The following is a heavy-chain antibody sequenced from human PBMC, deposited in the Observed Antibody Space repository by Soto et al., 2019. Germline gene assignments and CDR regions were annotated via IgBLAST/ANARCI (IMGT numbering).Heavy chain of an antibody. V-gene: IGHV3-23*01. CDR2: VSGSGGST. CDR1: GFTFSNYA. CDR3: AKGGIAVAGAGCGCDP. Sequence: EVQLLESGGGLVQPGGSLRLSCAASGFTFSNYAMSWVRQAPGKGLEWVSAVSGSGGSTYYADSVKGRFTISRDNSTNHQYREVNSPRAADTAVYYWAKGGIAVAGAGCGCDPWGQGTLVTVSS. D-gene: IGHD6-19*01. J-gene: IGHJ5*02.